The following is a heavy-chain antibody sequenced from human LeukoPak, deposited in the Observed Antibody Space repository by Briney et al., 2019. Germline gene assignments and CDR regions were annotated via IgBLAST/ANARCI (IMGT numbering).Heavy chain of an antibody. Sequence: PGGSLRLSCAASGFTFSGHSMTWVRQAPGKGLEWVANINLDGSERFYVDFVKGRFTISRDNVDNSMYLQMNSLRAEDTAVYYCGRVIAGAIDYWGQGTLVTVSS. V-gene: IGHV3-7*01. CDR1: GFTFSGHS. CDR3: GRVIAGAIDY. J-gene: IGHJ4*02. D-gene: IGHD6-13*01. CDR2: INLDGSER.